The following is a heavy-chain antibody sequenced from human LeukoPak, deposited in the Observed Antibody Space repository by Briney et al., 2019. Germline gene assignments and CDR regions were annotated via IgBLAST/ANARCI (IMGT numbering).Heavy chain of an antibody. Sequence: SETLSLTCAVYGGSFSGYYWSWIRQPPGKGLEWIGEINHSGSTNYNPSLKSRVTISVDTSKNQFSLKLSSVTAADTAVYYCASQAGIAVAGTGWFDPWGQGTQVTVSS. CDR2: INHSGST. CDR3: ASQAGIAVAGTGWFDP. D-gene: IGHD6-19*01. J-gene: IGHJ5*02. CDR1: GGSFSGYY. V-gene: IGHV4-34*01.